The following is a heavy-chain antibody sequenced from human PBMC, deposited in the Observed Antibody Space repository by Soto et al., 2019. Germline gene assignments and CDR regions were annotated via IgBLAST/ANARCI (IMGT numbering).Heavy chain of an antibody. CDR1: GYTFTGYG. V-gene: IGHV1-18*01. CDR3: GRDGSGGIIES. Sequence: QVQLVQSGAEVKKPGASVKVSCKTSGYTFTGYGINGVRQAPGHGLEWMGWISVFNGNTKYGQNIQDRVIMTTDTSTSTAYMELRSLRSDDTAVYFCGRDGSGGIIESWGQGTMLIVSS. CDR2: ISVFNGNT. D-gene: IGHD2-15*01. J-gene: IGHJ3*01.